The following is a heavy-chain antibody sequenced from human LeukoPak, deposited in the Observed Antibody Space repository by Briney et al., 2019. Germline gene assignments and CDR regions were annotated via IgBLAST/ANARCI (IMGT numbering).Heavy chain of an antibody. CDR3: SRENGAFSPFGY. J-gene: IGHJ4*02. CDR1: GGSITSTNW. V-gene: IGHV4-4*02. Sequence: PSGTLSLTCGVSGGSITSTNWWSWVRQPPGQGLEWIGEVSLSGLTNYNPSLSSRVIMALDTSKDHLSLHLTSVTAADTAVYYCSRENGAFSPFGYWGQGYLVTVLS. D-gene: IGHD2-8*01. CDR2: VSLSGLT.